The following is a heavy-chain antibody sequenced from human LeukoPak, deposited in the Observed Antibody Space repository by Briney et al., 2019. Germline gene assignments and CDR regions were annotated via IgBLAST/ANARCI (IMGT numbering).Heavy chain of an antibody. Sequence: ASVKVPCKASGGTFSSYAISWVRQAPGQGHEWMGGIIPIFGTANYAQKFQGRVTITADESTSTAYMELSSLRSEDTAVHYCARGGDSSSWYLGLLGYYYGMDVWGKGTTVTVSS. CDR1: GGTFSSYA. D-gene: IGHD6-13*01. V-gene: IGHV1-69*01. CDR3: ARGGDSSSWYLGLLGYYYGMDV. J-gene: IGHJ6*04. CDR2: IIPIFGTA.